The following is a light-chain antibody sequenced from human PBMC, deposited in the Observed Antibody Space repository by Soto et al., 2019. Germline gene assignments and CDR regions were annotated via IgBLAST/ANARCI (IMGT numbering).Light chain of an antibody. CDR2: NAA. CDR1: QSISRY. Sequence: DIQMTQSPSTLSASIGDRVTITCRASQSISRYLAWFQQRPGKAPRILIFNAATLERGVPSRFGGGGSGTEFSLTISSLQPDDFATYYCQQYNGYLTWTFGQGTKVEIK. J-gene: IGKJ1*01. CDR3: QQYNGYLTWT. V-gene: IGKV1-5*01.